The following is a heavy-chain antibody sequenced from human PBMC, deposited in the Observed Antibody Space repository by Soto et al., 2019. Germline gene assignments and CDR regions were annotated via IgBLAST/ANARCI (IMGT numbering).Heavy chain of an antibody. CDR2: ISSNGGST. CDR3: VKGGYSGYDPLDY. Sequence: GGSLRLSCSASGFTFSSYAMHWVRQAPGKGLEYVSAISSNGGSTYYADSVKGRFTISRDNSKNTLYLQMSSLRAEDTAVYYCVKGGYSGYDPLDYWGQGTLVTVSS. J-gene: IGHJ4*02. D-gene: IGHD5-12*01. CDR1: GFTFSSYA. V-gene: IGHV3-64D*08.